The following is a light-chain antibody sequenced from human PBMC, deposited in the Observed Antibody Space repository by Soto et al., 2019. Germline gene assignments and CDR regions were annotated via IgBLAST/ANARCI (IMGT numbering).Light chain of an antibody. J-gene: IGLJ1*01. CDR2: DVS. Sequence: QSVLTQPASVSGSPGQSITLSCTGTSSDVGGYNYVSWYQQHPGKAPKLMIYDVSNRPSRVSNRFSGSKSGNPASLTISGLQAEDEADYYCSSYTCSFLYAFGSGTTVTAL. CDR3: SSYTCSFLYA. V-gene: IGLV2-14*03. CDR1: SSDVGGYNY.